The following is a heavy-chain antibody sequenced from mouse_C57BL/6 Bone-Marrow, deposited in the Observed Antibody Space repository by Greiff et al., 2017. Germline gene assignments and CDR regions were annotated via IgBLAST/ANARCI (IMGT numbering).Heavy chain of an antibody. D-gene: IGHD2-3*01. CDR3: ARDGDGYYVGAMDY. CDR1: GYTFTDYY. Sequence: VQLQQSGPELVKPGASVKISCKASGYTFTDYYMNWVKQSHGKSLEWIGDINPNNGGTSYNQKFKGKATLTVDKSSSTAYMELRSLTSEDSAVYYCARDGDGYYVGAMDYWGQGTSVTVSS. V-gene: IGHV1-26*01. J-gene: IGHJ4*01. CDR2: INPNNGGT.